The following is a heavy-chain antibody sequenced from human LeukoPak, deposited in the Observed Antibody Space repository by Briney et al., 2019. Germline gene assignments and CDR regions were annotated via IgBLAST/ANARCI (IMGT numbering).Heavy chain of an antibody. CDR3: AKLIPTVDCSRTSCYGFDY. CDR1: GFTFSSYA. D-gene: IGHD2-2*01. V-gene: IGHV3-23*01. CDR2: ITGDGANT. J-gene: IGHJ4*02. Sequence: GGSLRLSCAASGFTFSSYAMTWVRQAPGKGLGWVSAITGDGANTYYADSVKGRFTISRDNSKNTLYLQMNSLRAEDTALYYCAKLIPTVDCSRTSCYGFDYWGQGTPVTVSS.